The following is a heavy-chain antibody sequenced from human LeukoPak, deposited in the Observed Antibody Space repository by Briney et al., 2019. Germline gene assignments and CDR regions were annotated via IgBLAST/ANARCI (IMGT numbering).Heavy chain of an antibody. V-gene: IGHV3-64*01. CDR1: GFTFSSYA. J-gene: IGHJ4*02. CDR2: ISSNGGST. D-gene: IGHD3-3*01. CDR3: AGGYDFWSGYSPDY. Sequence: GGSLRLSCAASGFTFSSYAMHWVRQAPGKGLEYVSAISSNGGSTYYANSVKGRFTISRDNSKNTLYLQMGSLRAEDMAVYYCAGGYDFWSGYSPDYWGQGTLVTVSS.